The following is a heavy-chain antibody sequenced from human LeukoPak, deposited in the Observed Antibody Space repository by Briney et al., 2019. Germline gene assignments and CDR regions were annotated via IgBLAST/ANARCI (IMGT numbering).Heavy chain of an antibody. CDR1: GYSFTNYW. CDR3: ARGFAGSATYSYYYYMDV. D-gene: IGHD6-25*01. V-gene: IGHV5-51*01. CDR2: INPGDSYT. Sequence: GESLKISCKGSGYSFTNYWIGWVRQMPGKGLEWMGIINPGDSYTRYSPSFQGQVTISADKSITTAYLQWSSLKASDTAMYYCARGFAGSATYSYYYYMDVWGKGTTVTVS. J-gene: IGHJ6*03.